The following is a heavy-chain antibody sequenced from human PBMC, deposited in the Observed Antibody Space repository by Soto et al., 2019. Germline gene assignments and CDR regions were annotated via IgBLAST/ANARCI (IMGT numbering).Heavy chain of an antibody. CDR1: GGFIDSFY. CDR2: VDYLGST. Sequence: QVQLQESGPGLVKPSATLSLTCNVSGGFIDSFYCSWIRQPPGKGLEWIGYVDYLGSTKYNPSLESRLTISVDTSKNQFSLRLNSVTAADTATYYCARAFGSRNWFDPWGQGTLVTVSA. D-gene: IGHD3-16*01. CDR3: ARAFGSRNWFDP. J-gene: IGHJ5*02. V-gene: IGHV4-59*01.